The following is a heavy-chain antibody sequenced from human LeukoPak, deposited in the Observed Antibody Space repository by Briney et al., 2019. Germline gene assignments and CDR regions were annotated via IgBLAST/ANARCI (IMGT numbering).Heavy chain of an antibody. CDR1: GYTFTGYY. J-gene: IGHJ4*02. D-gene: IGHD6-13*01. CDR2: INPNSGGT. CDR3: ARDPFSSSWYFPYFDY. V-gene: IGHV1-2*02. Sequence: WASVKVSCKASGYTFTGYYMHWVRQAPGQGLEWMGWINPNSGGTNYAQKFQGRVTMTRDTSISTAYMELSRLRSDDTAVYYCARDPFSSSWYFPYFDYWGQGTLVTVSS.